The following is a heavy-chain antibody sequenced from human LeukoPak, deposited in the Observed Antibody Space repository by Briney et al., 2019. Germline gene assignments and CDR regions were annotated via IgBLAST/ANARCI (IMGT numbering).Heavy chain of an antibody. CDR2: INTVSSYI. Sequence: GGSLRLSCAASGVSFISYSFNWVRQAPGKGLEWVSSINTVSSYIYYADSLKGRFTISRDNAKNSVYLQMDSLRAEDSAVYYCARLRRNTDSSGFFYYYDYWGQGTLVTVSS. CDR1: GVSFISYS. J-gene: IGHJ4*02. CDR3: ARLRRNTDSSGFFYYYDY. D-gene: IGHD3-22*01. V-gene: IGHV3-21*06.